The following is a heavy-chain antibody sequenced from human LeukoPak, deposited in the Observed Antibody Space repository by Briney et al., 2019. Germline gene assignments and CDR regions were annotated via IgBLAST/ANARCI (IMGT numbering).Heavy chain of an antibody. CDR2: ISSDGSST. D-gene: IGHD6-13*01. V-gene: IGHV3-74*01. CDR3: AGVRIAAAGPTDAFDI. J-gene: IGHJ3*02. CDR1: GFTFSSYW. Sequence: GGSLRLSCAASGFTFSSYWMHWVRQAPGKGLVWVSRISSDGSSTTYADSVKGRFTISRDNAKNTLYLQMNSLRAEDTAVYYCAGVRIAAAGPTDAFDIWGQGTMVTVSS.